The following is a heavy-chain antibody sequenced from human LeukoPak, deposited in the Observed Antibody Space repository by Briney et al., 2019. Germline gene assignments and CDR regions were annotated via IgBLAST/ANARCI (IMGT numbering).Heavy chain of an antibody. V-gene: IGHV3-23*01. Sequence: PGGSLRLSCAASGFTFSSYAMSWVRQAPGKGLEWVSAISGSGGSTYYADSVKGRFTISRDNSKNTLYLQMNSLRDEDTAVYYCARANRGYCSSTSCQRPSHYYYGMDVWGQGTTVTVSS. CDR2: ISGSGGST. CDR3: ARANRGYCSSTSCQRPSHYYYGMDV. CDR1: GFTFSSYA. J-gene: IGHJ6*02. D-gene: IGHD2-2*01.